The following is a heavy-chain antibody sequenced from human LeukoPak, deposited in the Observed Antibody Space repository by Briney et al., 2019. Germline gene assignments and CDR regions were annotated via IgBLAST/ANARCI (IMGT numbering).Heavy chain of an antibody. CDR1: GYTFTSYG. D-gene: IGHD3-10*01. Sequence: ASVKVSCKASGYTFTSYGISWVRQAPGQGLEWMGWISAYNGNTNYAQKLQGRVTMTTDTSTSTAYMELRSLRSDDTAVYYCARDMGRFGELFSRYYFDYWGQGTLVTVSS. J-gene: IGHJ4*02. CDR2: ISAYNGNT. V-gene: IGHV1-18*01. CDR3: ARDMGRFGELFSRYYFDY.